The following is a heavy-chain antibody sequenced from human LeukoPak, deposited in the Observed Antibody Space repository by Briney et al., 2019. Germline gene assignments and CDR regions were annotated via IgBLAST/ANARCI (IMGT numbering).Heavy chain of an antibody. CDR3: ASLGITMVRGVSTFDP. CDR1: GFTFSSYV. J-gene: IGHJ5*02. D-gene: IGHD3-10*01. Sequence: GGSLRLSCAASGFTFSSYVMRWVRQAPGKGLEWVSAISGSGGSTYYADSVKGRFTIARDNSKNTLYLQMNSLRAEDTAVYYCASLGITMVRGVSTFDPWGQGTLVTVSS. V-gene: IGHV3-23*01. CDR2: ISGSGGST.